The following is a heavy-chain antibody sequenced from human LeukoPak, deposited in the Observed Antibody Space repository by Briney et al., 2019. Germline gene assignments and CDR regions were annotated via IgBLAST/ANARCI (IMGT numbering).Heavy chain of an antibody. D-gene: IGHD2/OR15-2a*01. Sequence: GGSPRLSSVRSGFTIFSYLPSAVPQAPGEGLEWVANIREDGSEKYYVDSVKGRLTISRDNAKNSLYLQMNSLRAADTGIYYCARAGYYGDDAFDLWGQGTMVTVSS. CDR1: GFTIFSYL. V-gene: IGHV3-7*01. CDR2: IREDGSEK. CDR3: ARAGYYGDDAFDL. J-gene: IGHJ3*01.